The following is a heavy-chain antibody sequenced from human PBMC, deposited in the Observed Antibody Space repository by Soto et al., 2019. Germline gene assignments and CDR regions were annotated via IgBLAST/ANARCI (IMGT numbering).Heavy chain of an antibody. Sequence: RGSLRRSCAASGFTFSSHTMSLLRRAPGKGLEWVSAISGSGGSTSYANSVKGRFTNSRDNSKNTLYLQMNSMRAEETAVYYCAKDTYYYDSSGYYPDAFDIWGQGTMVTVSS. D-gene: IGHD3-22*01. CDR2: ISGSGGST. V-gene: IGHV3-23*01. CDR3: AKDTYYYDSSGYYPDAFDI. J-gene: IGHJ3*02. CDR1: GFTFSSHT.